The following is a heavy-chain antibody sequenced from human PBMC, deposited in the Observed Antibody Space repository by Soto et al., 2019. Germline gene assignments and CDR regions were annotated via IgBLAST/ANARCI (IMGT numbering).Heavy chain of an antibody. J-gene: IGHJ3*02. CDR1: GLTFDDYA. V-gene: IGHV3-9*01. CDR3: AKALEYSSSSGSAFDI. CDR2: ISWNSGSI. Sequence: GGSLRLSCAASGLTFDDYAMHWVRQAPGKGLEWVSGISWNSGSIGYADSVKGRFTISRDNAKNSLYLQMNSLRAEDTALYYCAKALEYSSSSGSAFDIWGQGTMVTVSS. D-gene: IGHD6-6*01.